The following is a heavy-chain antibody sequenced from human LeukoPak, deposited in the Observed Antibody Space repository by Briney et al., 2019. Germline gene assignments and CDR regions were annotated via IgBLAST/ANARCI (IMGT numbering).Heavy chain of an antibody. J-gene: IGHJ3*02. D-gene: IGHD5-12*01. CDR1: GFTFSSYA. CDR2: ISGSGGST. Sequence: AGGSLRLSCAASGFTFSSYAMSWVRQAPGKGLEWVSAISGSGGSTYYADSVKGRFTISRDNSKNTLYLQMNSLRAEDTAVYYCARIVANLYAFDIWGQGTMVTVSS. V-gene: IGHV3-23*01. CDR3: ARIVANLYAFDI.